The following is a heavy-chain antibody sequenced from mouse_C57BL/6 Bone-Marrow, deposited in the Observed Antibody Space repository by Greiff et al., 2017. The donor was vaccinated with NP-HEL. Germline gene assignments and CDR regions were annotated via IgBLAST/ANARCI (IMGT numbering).Heavy chain of an antibody. CDR2: IYPGGGYT. J-gene: IGHJ3*01. V-gene: IGHV1-63*01. CDR3: ARHYYGSSLAWFAY. D-gene: IGHD1-1*01. CDR1: GYTFTNYW. Sequence: VQLQQSGAELVRPGTSVKMSCTASGYTFTNYWIGWAKQRPGHGLEWIGDIYPGGGYTNYNEKFKGRATLPADKSSNTAYMQFSSLTSEDSAIFDSARHYYGSSLAWFAYWGQGTLVTVSA.